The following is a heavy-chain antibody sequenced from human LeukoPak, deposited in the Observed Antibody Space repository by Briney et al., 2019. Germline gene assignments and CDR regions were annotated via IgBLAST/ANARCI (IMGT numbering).Heavy chain of an antibody. D-gene: IGHD3-10*01. CDR1: GYTFTSYY. CDR2: INPNSGGT. V-gene: IGHV1-2*02. J-gene: IGHJ4*02. Sequence: ASVKVSCKASGYTFTSYYMHWVRQAPGQGLEWMGWINPNSGGTNYAQKFQGRVTMTRDTSISTAYMELSRLRSDDTAVYYCARLLGLRGVIPYWGQGTLVTVSS. CDR3: ARLLGLRGVIPY.